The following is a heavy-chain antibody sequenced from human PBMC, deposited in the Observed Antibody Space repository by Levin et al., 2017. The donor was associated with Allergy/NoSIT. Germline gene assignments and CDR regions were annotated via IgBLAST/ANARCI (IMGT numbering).Heavy chain of an antibody. V-gene: IGHV3-30*18. CDR1: GFTFSSYG. Sequence: TGGSLRLSCAASGFTFSSYGMHWVRQAPGKGLEWVAVISYDGSQKYYADSVKGRFTISRDNSKNTLYLQMNSLRPEDTAMYYCAKETIPVGGPNYFDYWGQGTPVTVSS. J-gene: IGHJ4*02. D-gene: IGHD6-19*01. CDR3: AKETIPVGGPNYFDY. CDR2: ISYDGSQK.